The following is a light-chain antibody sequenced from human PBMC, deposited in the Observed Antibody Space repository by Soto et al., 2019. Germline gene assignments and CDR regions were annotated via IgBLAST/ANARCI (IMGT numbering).Light chain of an antibody. V-gene: IGKV1-27*01. CDR3: QKYSSVPV. CDR2: AAS. J-gene: IGKJ3*01. Sequence: DIQMTQSPTSLSASVGDRVTITCRASQGIRNLVAWYQQKPGKAPKLLIYAASTLQSGVPSRFSGSGSGTAFTLTINSLQPEDVATYSCQKYSSVPVFGPGTKVEIK. CDR1: QGIRNL.